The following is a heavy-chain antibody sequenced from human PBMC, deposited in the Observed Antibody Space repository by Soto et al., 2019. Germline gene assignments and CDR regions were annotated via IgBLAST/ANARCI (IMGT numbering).Heavy chain of an antibody. J-gene: IGHJ4*02. CDR2: IWYDGSNK. Sequence: PGGSMKLSCAASGFTLTSYGFHWVRQAPGKGLEWVAVIWYDGSNKYYADSVKGRFTISRDNSKNTLYLQMNSLRAEDTAVYYCARGLDYYDSSELDYWGQGTLVTVSS. CDR1: GFTLTSYG. CDR3: ARGLDYYDSSELDY. D-gene: IGHD3-22*01. V-gene: IGHV3-33*01.